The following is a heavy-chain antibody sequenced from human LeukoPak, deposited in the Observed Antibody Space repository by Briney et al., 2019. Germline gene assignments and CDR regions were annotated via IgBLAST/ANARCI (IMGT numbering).Heavy chain of an antibody. CDR1: GGTFSSYA. J-gene: IGHJ6*02. Sequence: SVKVSCKASGGTFSSYAIGWVRQAPGQGLEWMGGIIPIFGTANYAQKFQGRVTITADESTSTAYMELSSLRSEDTAVYYCARGGAIRGNYYYGMDVWGQGTTVTVSS. D-gene: IGHD2-2*02. CDR2: IIPIFGTA. V-gene: IGHV1-69*13. CDR3: ARGGAIRGNYYYGMDV.